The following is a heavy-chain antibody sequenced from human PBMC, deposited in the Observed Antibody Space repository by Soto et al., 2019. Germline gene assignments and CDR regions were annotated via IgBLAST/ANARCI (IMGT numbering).Heavy chain of an antibody. V-gene: IGHV4-61*01. CDR1: GGSVSSGSYY. Sequence: SETLSLTCTVSGGSVSSGSYYWSWIRQPPGQGLAWIGYIYYSGSTNYNPSLKSRVTISVDTSKNQFSLKLSSVTADDTAVYYCAGASSRVSSGVEDYWGQGTMVTVSS. D-gene: IGHD3-10*01. J-gene: IGHJ4*02. CDR2: IYYSGST. CDR3: AGASSRVSSGVEDY.